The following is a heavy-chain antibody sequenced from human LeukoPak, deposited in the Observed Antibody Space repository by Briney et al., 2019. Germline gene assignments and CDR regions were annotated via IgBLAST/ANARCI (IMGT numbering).Heavy chain of an antibody. Sequence: GSLRLSCAASGFTFSSYVMTWVRQAPGEGLEWIGEINHSGSTNYNPSLKSRVTISVDTTKNQFSLKLSSVTAADTAVYYCARGHGTTMVRGVTQPQNWFDPWGQGTLVTVSS. J-gene: IGHJ5*02. CDR3: ARGHGTTMVRGVTQPQNWFDP. V-gene: IGHV4-34*01. CDR1: GFTFSSYV. D-gene: IGHD3-10*01. CDR2: INHSGST.